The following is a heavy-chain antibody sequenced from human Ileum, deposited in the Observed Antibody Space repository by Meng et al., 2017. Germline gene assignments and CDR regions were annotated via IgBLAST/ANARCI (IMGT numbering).Heavy chain of an antibody. CDR1: GFIFSSSW. Sequence: GGSLRLSCAASGFIFSSSWMHWVRQAPGQGLVWVSRINSDGTATNYADSVKGRFTISRDNAKNTVYLQMDNLRVEDTAVYYCARVNYHEDVWGQGTLVTVSS. D-gene: IGHD2-21*01. V-gene: IGHV3-74*01. CDR2: INSDGTAT. CDR3: ARVNYHEDV. J-gene: IGHJ4*02.